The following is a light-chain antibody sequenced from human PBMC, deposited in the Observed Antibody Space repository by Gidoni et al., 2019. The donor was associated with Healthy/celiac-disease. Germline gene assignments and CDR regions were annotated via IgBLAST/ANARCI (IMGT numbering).Light chain of an antibody. CDR2: LGS. J-gene: IGKJ2*01. V-gene: IGKV2-28*01. Sequence: DIVMTQSQLSLPVTPGEPASISCRSSQSLLHSNGYNYLDWYLQKPGQSPQLLFYLGSIRASGVPDRFSGSGSGTDFTLKISRVEAEDVGVYYCMQALQTPPWYTFGQGTKLEIK. CDR1: QSLLHSNGYNY. CDR3: MQALQTPPWYT.